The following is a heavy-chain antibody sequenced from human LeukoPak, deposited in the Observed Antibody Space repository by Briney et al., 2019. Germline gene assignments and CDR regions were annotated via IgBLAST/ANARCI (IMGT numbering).Heavy chain of an antibody. V-gene: IGHV3-23*01. J-gene: IGHJ5*02. D-gene: IGHD1-26*01. CDR3: AKGMSGSNPYXWFDX. Sequence: PGGSLRLSCAASGLTFSNFAMSWVRQAPGKGLEWVSLIGGSGVNTVYADSVKGRFTISRDNSKNTLFLQMNSLRAEDTAVYYCAKGMSGSNPYXWFDXXGQGTLVTVSS. CDR1: GLTFSNFA. CDR2: IGGSGVNT.